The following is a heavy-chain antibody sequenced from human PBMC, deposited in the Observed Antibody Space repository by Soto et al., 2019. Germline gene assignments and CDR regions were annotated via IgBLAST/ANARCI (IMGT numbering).Heavy chain of an antibody. V-gene: IGHV1-46*01. CDR3: ARDGYGNYGMDV. D-gene: IGHD5-12*01. CDR1: GYTFTSYY. Sequence: QVQLVQSGAEVKKPGASVKVSCKASGYTFTSYYMHWVRQAPGQGLEWMGIINPSGGSTSYAQKFQGRVTMTRDTSTSTVYMALSSMRSEDTAVYYCARDGYGNYGMDVWGQGTTVTVSS. CDR2: INPSGGST. J-gene: IGHJ6*02.